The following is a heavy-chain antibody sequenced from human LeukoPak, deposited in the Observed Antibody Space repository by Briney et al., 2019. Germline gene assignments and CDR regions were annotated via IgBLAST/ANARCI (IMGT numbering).Heavy chain of an antibody. CDR1: GFTFSHSA. D-gene: IGHD2-15*01. CDR3: VQGWRDN. Sequence: GGSLKLSCAASGFTFSHSAMSWVRQAPGKGLEWVANINQDSSEKYYVDSVKGRFTISRDNAKNSLYLQLNTLRPEDTAVYYCVQGWRDNWGQGTLVTVSS. V-gene: IGHV3-7*01. CDR2: INQDSSEK. J-gene: IGHJ4*02.